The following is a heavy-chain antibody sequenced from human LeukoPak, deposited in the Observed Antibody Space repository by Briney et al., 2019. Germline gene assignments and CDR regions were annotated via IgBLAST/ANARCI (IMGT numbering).Heavy chain of an antibody. V-gene: IGHV1-2*02. D-gene: IGHD5-24*01. CDR1: GYTFTGYS. Sequence: GASVKVSCKASGYTFTGYSMHWVRPAPGQGLEWMGWINPNSGGTNYAQNFQGRVTMTRDTSISTAYMDLSRLRSDDTAVYSCARTNEHRRDGFDYWGQGTLVTVSS. CDR3: ARTNEHRRDGFDY. J-gene: IGHJ4*02. CDR2: INPNSGGT.